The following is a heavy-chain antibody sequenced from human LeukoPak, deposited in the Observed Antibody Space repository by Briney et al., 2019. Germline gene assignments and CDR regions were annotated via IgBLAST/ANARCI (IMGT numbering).Heavy chain of an antibody. D-gene: IGHD3-22*01. Sequence: ASVKVSCKASGYTFTSYGISWVRQAPGQGLEWMGWMNPNSGNTGYAQKFQGRVTMTRNTSISTAYMELSSLRSEDTAVYYCARGLSGYNDYWGQGTLVTVSS. V-gene: IGHV1-8*02. CDR3: ARGLSGYNDY. CDR2: MNPNSGNT. CDR1: GYTFTSYG. J-gene: IGHJ4*02.